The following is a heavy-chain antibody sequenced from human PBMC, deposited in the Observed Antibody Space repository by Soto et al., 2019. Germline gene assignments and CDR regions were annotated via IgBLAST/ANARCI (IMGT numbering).Heavy chain of an antibody. CDR3: ARRVLPVTALSYFDY. CDR2: IYYSGNT. D-gene: IGHD2-2*01. J-gene: IGHJ4*02. Sequence: QVQLQESGPGLVKPSESLSLTCSVSGGSLNSYYWSWIRQPPGKGLEWIGYIYYSGNTNYNPSLKSRVTISVDTSKNQFSLRLTSVTAADTAVYYCARRVLPVTALSYFDYWVQGTLVIVSS. CDR1: GGSLNSYY. V-gene: IGHV4-59*08.